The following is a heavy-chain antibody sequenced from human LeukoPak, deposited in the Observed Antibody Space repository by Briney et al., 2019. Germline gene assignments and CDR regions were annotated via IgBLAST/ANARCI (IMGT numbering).Heavy chain of an antibody. J-gene: IGHJ4*02. V-gene: IGHV3-30*18. CDR1: GFTFSSYG. Sequence: GGSLRLSCAVSGFTFSSYGMHWVRQAPGKGLEWVAVISYDGHNNDYGDSVKGRFTISRDNSRNTMYLQMNSLRAEDTAVYYCAKGLYDNSGYYYFDYWGQGTLVTVSS. CDR2: ISYDGHNN. CDR3: AKGLYDNSGYYYFDY. D-gene: IGHD3-22*01.